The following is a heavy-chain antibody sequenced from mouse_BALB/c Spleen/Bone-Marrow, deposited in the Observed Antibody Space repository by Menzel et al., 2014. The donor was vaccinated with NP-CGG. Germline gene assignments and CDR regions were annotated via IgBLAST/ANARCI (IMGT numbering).Heavy chain of an antibody. CDR2: IWSGGST. J-gene: IGHJ3*01. CDR1: GFSLTSYG. D-gene: IGHD2-10*02. Sequence: VQGVESGPGLVQPSQSLSITCTVSGFSLTSYGVHWVRQSPGKGLEWLGVIWSGGSTDYNAAFISRLSISKDNSKSQVFFKMSSLQANDTAIYYCARNSRGYGNSFAYWGQGTLVTVSA. V-gene: IGHV2-2*02. CDR3: ARNSRGYGNSFAY.